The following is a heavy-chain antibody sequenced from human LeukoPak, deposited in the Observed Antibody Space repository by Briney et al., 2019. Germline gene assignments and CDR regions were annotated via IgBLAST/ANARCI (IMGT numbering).Heavy chain of an antibody. CDR2: INWNGGST. CDR1: GFTFEDYG. CDR3: ARDRGTYYDFWSGYPDY. D-gene: IGHD3-3*01. V-gene: IGHV3-20*04. J-gene: IGHJ4*02. Sequence: GGSLRLSCAASGFTFEDYGMSWVRQAPGKGLEWVSGINWNGGSTGYADSVKGRFTISRDNAKNSLYLQMNSLRAEDTALYYCARDRGTYYDFWSGYPDYWGQGTLVTVSS.